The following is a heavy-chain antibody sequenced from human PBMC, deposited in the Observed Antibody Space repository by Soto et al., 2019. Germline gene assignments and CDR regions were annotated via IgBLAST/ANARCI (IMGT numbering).Heavy chain of an antibody. CDR2: MNPSSGNK. D-gene: IGHD3-10*01. Sequence: QVQLVQSGAEVRKPGASVKVSCKASGYSFSSYDINWVRQAAGQGLEWMGWMNPSSGNKAYAQKFQGRVAMTRNTSISTAYMELTSLTSEDTAAYYCVRGGVSRGAFDLWGQGTVVTVTS. V-gene: IGHV1-8*01. CDR3: VRGGVSRGAFDL. J-gene: IGHJ3*01. CDR1: GYSFSSYD.